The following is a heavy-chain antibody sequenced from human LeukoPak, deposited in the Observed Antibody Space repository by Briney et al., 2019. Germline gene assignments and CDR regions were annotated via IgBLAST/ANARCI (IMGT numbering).Heavy chain of an antibody. CDR3: ARAHNTIY. CDR2: ISSSSRMA. D-gene: IGHD5-24*01. V-gene: IGHV3-11*04. J-gene: IGHJ4*02. CDR1: GFALNDYY. Sequence: GGSLRLSCGGSGFALNDYYVNWLRQAPGKGLEWIAYISSSSRMANYADSVKGRFTVSRDYAKNSVYLEMTSLRGEDTAVYLCARAHNTIYWGQGILVSVSS.